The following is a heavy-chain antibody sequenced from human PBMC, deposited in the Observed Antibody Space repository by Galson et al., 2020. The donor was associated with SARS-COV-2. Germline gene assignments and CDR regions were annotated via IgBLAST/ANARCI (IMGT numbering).Heavy chain of an antibody. CDR3: AREGYYDSSGYYHHDAFDN. Sequence: PSETLSLTCTVSGGSISSYYWSWIRQPPGKGLEWIGYIYSSGSPNYNPSLKSRVTISVDTSKNQCSLKLSSVTAADTAVYYCAREGYYDSSGYYHHDAFDNWGPGTMVTVSS. CDR1: GGSISSYY. J-gene: IGHJ3*02. CDR2: IYSSGSP. V-gene: IGHV4-59*01. D-gene: IGHD3-22*01.